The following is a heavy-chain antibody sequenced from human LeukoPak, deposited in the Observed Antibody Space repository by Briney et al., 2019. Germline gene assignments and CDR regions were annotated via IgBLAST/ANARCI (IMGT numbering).Heavy chain of an antibody. Sequence: ASVKVSCKVSGYTLTELSMHWVRQAPGKGLEWMGGFDPEDGETIYAQKFQGRLTITTDESTSTAYMELSSLRSEDTAVYYCARLGELNYFDYWGQGTLVTVSS. V-gene: IGHV1-24*01. CDR1: GYTLTELS. CDR3: ARLGELNYFDY. D-gene: IGHD3-10*01. J-gene: IGHJ4*02. CDR2: FDPEDGET.